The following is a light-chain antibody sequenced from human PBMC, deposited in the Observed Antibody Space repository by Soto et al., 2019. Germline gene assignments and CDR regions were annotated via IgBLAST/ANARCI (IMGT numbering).Light chain of an antibody. J-gene: IGLJ1*01. Sequence: QSLLSQPASVSWSPGHSITISCTGTSSDLAIYNYVSWYQQQPGKAPKLMIYQVTNRPSGVSNRFSGSRSGNTASLTISGLQAEERADYYCSSYTDSSTYVFGTGTKVTXL. CDR2: QVT. CDR3: SSYTDSSTYV. V-gene: IGLV2-14*01. CDR1: SSDLAIYNY.